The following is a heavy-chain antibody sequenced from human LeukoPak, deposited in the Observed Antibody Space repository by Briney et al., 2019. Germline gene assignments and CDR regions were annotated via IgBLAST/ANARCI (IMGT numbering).Heavy chain of an antibody. J-gene: IGHJ4*02. CDR1: GFTFSSYS. Sequence: GGSLRLSCAASGFTFSSYSMNWVRQAPGKGLEWVSSISSSSSYIYYADSVRGRFTISRDNAKNSLYLQMNSLRAEDTAVYYCARGWGWELLVSYWGQGTLVTVSS. D-gene: IGHD1-26*01. CDR2: ISSSSSYI. CDR3: ARGWGWELLVSY. V-gene: IGHV3-21*01.